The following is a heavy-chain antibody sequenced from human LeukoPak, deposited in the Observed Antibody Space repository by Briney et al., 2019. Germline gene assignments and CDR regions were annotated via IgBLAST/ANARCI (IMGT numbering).Heavy chain of an antibody. D-gene: IGHD3-10*01. CDR2: ISDYNVNT. Sequence: ASEKVSCLGPGYTFTRYYITWVRQAPAHGLEWIGWISDYNVNTKYVQKLQSRVTMTTDTSTSTAYMELRSLRSDDTAVYYCGLFGDVSGNYSSLDYWGQGTLVTVPS. J-gene: IGHJ4*02. CDR3: GLFGDVSGNYSSLDY. CDR1: GYTFTRYY. V-gene: IGHV1-18*01.